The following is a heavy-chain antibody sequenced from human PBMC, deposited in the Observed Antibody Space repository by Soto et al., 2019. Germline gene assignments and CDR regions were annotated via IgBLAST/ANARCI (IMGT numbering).Heavy chain of an antibody. D-gene: IGHD1-26*01. CDR1: GYTFTSYA. J-gene: IGHJ5*02. CDR2: INAGNGNT. CDR3: ARGSPYSGSYGWFDP. V-gene: IGHV1-3*01. Sequence: ASVKVSCKASGYTFTSYAMHWVRQAPGQRLEWMGWINAGNGNTKYSQKFQGRVTITRDTSASTAYMELSSLRSEDTAVYYCARGSPYSGSYGWFDPWGQGTLVTVS.